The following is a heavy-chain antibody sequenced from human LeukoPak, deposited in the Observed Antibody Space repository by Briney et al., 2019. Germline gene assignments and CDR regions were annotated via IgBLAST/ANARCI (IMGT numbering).Heavy chain of an antibody. Sequence: GGSLRLSCAASGFTFSSYGMHWVRQAPGKGLEWVAVIWYDGSNKYYADSVKGRFTISRDNSKNTLYLQMNSLRAEDTAVYYCARERGYSGYDYVIEVSNHYYYGMDVWGQGTTVTVSS. V-gene: IGHV3-33*01. CDR2: IWYDGSNK. CDR1: GFTFSSYG. CDR3: ARERGYSGYDYVIEVSNHYYYGMDV. D-gene: IGHD5-12*01. J-gene: IGHJ6*02.